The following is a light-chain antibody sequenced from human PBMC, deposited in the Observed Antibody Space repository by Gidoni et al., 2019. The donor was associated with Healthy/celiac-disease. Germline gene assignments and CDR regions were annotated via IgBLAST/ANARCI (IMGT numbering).Light chain of an antibody. CDR3: QQYGSSLWT. J-gene: IGKJ1*01. Sequence: EIVLTQSPATLSLSPGERATLSCGASQSVSSSYIAWYQQKPGLAPRLLIYDASSRATGIPDRFSGSGSGTDFTLTISRLEPEDFAVYYCQQYGSSLWTFXQXTKVEIK. V-gene: IGKV3D-20*01. CDR2: DAS. CDR1: QSVSSSY.